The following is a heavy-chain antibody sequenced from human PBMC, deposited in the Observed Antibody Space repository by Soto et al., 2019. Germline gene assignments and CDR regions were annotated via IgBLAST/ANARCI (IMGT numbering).Heavy chain of an antibody. J-gene: IGHJ5*02. V-gene: IGHV1-2*04. D-gene: IGHD3-22*01. CDR3: ARARRYYYDSSGLDWFDP. CDR2: INPNSGGT. Sequence: QVQLVQSGAEVKKPGASVKVSCKASGYTFTGYYMHWVRQAPGQGLEWMGWINPNSGGTNYAQKFQGWVTMTRDTSISTAYMELSRLRSDDTAVYYCARARRYYYDSSGLDWFDPWGQGTLVTVSS. CDR1: GYTFTGYY.